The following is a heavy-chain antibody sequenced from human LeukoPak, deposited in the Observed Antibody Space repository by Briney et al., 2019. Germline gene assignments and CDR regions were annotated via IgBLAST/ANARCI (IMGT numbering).Heavy chain of an antibody. CDR1: GGTFSSYA. D-gene: IGHD1-26*01. Sequence: SVKVSCKASGGTFSSYAISWVRQAPGQGLEWMGRIIPIFGTANYAQKFQGRVTITTDESTSTAYMELSSLRSEDTAVYYCARVQSGSPAGYYYYYMDVWGKGTTVTVSS. V-gene: IGHV1-69*05. CDR3: ARVQSGSPAGYYYYYMDV. CDR2: IIPIFGTA. J-gene: IGHJ6*03.